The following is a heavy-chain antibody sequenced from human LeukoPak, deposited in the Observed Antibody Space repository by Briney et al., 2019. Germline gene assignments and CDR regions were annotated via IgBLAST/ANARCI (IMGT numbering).Heavy chain of an antibody. V-gene: IGHV4-39*07. CDR3: ARVNAWLQCFDY. CDR2: IYYSGST. J-gene: IGHJ4*02. Sequence: PSETLSLTCTVSGGSISSSSYYWGWIRQPPGKGLEWIGSIYYSGSTYYNPSLKSRVTISVDTSKNQLSLKLSSVTAADTAVYYCARVNAWLQCFDYWGQGTLVTVSS. D-gene: IGHD5-24*01. CDR1: GGSISSSSYY.